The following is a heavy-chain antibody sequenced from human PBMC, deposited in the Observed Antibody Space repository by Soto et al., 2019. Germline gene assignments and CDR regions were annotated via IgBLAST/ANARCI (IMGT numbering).Heavy chain of an antibody. CDR3: ATHYDFWTFPRAHYFDY. J-gene: IGHJ4*02. CDR1: GFTFSSYA. V-gene: IGHV3-23*01. Sequence: EVQLLESGGGLVQPGGSLRLSCAASGFTFSSYAMSWVRQAPGKGLEWVSAISGSGGSTYYADSVKGRFTISRDNSKNTLYLQMNSLRADDTAVYYCATHYDFWTFPRAHYFDYWGQGTLVTVSS. D-gene: IGHD3-3*01. CDR2: ISGSGGST.